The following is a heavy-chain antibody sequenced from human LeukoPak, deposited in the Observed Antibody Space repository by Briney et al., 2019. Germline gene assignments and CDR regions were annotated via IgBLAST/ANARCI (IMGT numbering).Heavy chain of an antibody. Sequence: ASMKVSCKASGYTFTSYDINWVRQATGQGLEWMGWMNPNSGNTGYAQKFQGRVTMTTNTSMSTAYMELSSLRSEDTAVYYCARGLGYCSGGSCSHFDYWGQGTVVTVSS. D-gene: IGHD2-15*01. CDR3: ARGLGYCSGGSCSHFDY. CDR2: MNPNSGNT. V-gene: IGHV1-8*01. CDR1: GYTFTSYD. J-gene: IGHJ4*02.